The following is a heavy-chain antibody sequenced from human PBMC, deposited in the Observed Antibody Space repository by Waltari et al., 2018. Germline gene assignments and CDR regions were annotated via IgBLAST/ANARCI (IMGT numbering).Heavy chain of an antibody. CDR2: MWHGGST. D-gene: IGHD6-19*01. Sequence: QVQLQESGPGLVKPSETLSVTCTISGDPISSNYYWGWIRQPPGKGLELIGTMWHGGSTYYTPSLKSRVSISMDTSQNQFSLKLNSVTAADTAVYYCARNSSGWAFDSWGQGILVTVPS. J-gene: IGHJ4*02. CDR3: ARNSSGWAFDS. CDR1: GDPISSNYY. V-gene: IGHV4-38-2*02.